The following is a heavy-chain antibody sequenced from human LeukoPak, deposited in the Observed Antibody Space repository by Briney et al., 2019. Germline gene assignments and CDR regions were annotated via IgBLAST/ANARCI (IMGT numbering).Heavy chain of an antibody. D-gene: IGHD6-19*01. CDR2: FDPEDGET. J-gene: IGHJ5*02. CDR1: GYTLTELS. Sequence: ASVKVSCKVSGYTLTELSTHWMPQAPGKGLEWMGGFDPEDGETIYAQKFQGRVTMTEDTSTDTAYMELSSLRSEDTAVYYCATVSVASIEDWFDPWGQGTLVTVSS. CDR3: ATVSVASIEDWFDP. V-gene: IGHV1-24*01.